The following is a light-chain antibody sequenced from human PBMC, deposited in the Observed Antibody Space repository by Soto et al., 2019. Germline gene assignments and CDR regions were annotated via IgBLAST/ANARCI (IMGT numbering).Light chain of an antibody. V-gene: IGLV1-44*01. CDR1: SSNIGSDT. J-gene: IGLJ2*01. CDR2: NNN. CDR3: AAWDDSLNGPV. Sequence: QSVLTQPPSTSGTPGQRVTISCSGSSSNIGSDTVNWDQQLPGTAPKLLIYNNNQRPSGVPDRFSGSKSGTSASLAISGLQSEDEADYYCAAWDDSLNGPVFGGGTKLTVL.